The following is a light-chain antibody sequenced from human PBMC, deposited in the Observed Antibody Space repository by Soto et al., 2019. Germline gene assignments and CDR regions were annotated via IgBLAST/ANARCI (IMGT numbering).Light chain of an antibody. CDR1: QSISSY. Sequence: DIPMTQSPSSLSASVGDRVTITCRASQSISSYLNWYQQKPGKAPKLLIYAASSLQSGVPSRFSGSGSGTDCTLTISSLQPEDFATYYCQQSYSTSITVGQGTRLEIK. V-gene: IGKV1-39*01. CDR3: QQSYSTSIT. J-gene: IGKJ5*01. CDR2: AAS.